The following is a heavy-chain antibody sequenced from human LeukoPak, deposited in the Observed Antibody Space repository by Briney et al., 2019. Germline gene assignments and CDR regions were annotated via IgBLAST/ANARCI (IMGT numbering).Heavy chain of an antibody. J-gene: IGHJ6*03. D-gene: IGHD3-16*02. V-gene: IGHV3-20*04. Sequence: PGGSLRLSCAASGFTFDDYGMSWVRQAPGEGLEWVSDINWNGDSTGYADSVKGRFTISRDNAENSLYLQMNSLRAEDTALYYCARRESSYQNYYYYYHMDVWGKGTTVTVSS. CDR2: INWNGDST. CDR1: GFTFDDYG. CDR3: ARRESSYQNYYYYYHMDV.